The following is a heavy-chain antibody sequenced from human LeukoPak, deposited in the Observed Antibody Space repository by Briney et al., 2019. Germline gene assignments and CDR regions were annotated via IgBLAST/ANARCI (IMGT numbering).Heavy chain of an antibody. CDR2: ISSSGSTI. CDR1: GFTFSDYY. J-gene: IGHJ4*02. V-gene: IGHV3-11*01. Sequence: TGGSLRLSCAASGFTFSDYYMSWIRQAPGKGLEWVSYISSSGSTIYYADSVKGRFTISRDNSKNTLYLQMNSLRAEDTAVYYCAKDVEMAPDHFDYWGQGTLVTVSS. CDR3: AKDVEMAPDHFDY. D-gene: IGHD5-24*01.